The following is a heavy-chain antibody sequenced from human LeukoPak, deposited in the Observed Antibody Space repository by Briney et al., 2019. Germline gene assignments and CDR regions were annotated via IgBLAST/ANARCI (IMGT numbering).Heavy chain of an antibody. CDR1: GYTFINHW. D-gene: IGHD3-22*01. CDR2: INPSGGST. V-gene: IGHV1-46*01. Sequence: ASVKVSCKASGYTFINHWMHWVRQAPGQGLEWMGIINPSGGSTRYAQKFQGRVTMTRDRSTSTVYMELSSLRSEDTAVYYCARIKSYYYDTSDKDAFDIWGQGTMVTVSS. CDR3: ARIKSYYYDTSDKDAFDI. J-gene: IGHJ3*02.